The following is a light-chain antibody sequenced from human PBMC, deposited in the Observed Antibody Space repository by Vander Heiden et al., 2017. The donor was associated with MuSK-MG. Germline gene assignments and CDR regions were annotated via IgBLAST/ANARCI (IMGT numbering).Light chain of an antibody. CDR3: QQRDRTPS. Sequence: DIQMTQSPSSLSASVGDRVTITCRASQSISSYLNWYQQKPGKAPKRLIYDASSLQSGVPARFSGSGSGTDCTLTISSLQPEDFATYDCQQRDRTPSFGGGTKVEIK. CDR1: QSISSY. J-gene: IGKJ4*01. CDR2: DAS. V-gene: IGKV1-39*01.